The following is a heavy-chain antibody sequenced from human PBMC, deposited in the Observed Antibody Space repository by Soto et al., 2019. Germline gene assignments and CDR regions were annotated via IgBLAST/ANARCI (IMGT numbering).Heavy chain of an antibody. D-gene: IGHD6-6*01. CDR2: IDPTGANT. J-gene: IGHJ5*02. CDR3: AREGDSSSSTGWFDP. CDR1: GITFRRHS. V-gene: IGHV3-23*01. Sequence: GGSLRLSCAASGITFRRHSMSWVRQAPGTGLEWVSTIDPTGANTHYADSVKGRFTISRDNSKNTLYLQMNSLRAEDTAVYYCAREGDSSSSTGWFDPWGQGTLVTVSS.